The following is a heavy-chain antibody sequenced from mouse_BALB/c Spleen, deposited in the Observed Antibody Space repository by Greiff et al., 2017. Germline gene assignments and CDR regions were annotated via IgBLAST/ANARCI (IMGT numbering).Heavy chain of an antibody. CDR1: GFNIKDYY. CDR3: VAGRAWFAY. Sequence: EVQLQQSGAELVRSGASVKLSCTASGFNIKDYYMHWVKQRPEQGLEWIGWIDPENGDTEYAPKFQGKATMTADTSSNTAYLQLSSLASEDTAVYYCVAGRAWFAYWGQGTLVTVSA. V-gene: IGHV14-4*02. J-gene: IGHJ3*01. CDR2: IDPENGDT.